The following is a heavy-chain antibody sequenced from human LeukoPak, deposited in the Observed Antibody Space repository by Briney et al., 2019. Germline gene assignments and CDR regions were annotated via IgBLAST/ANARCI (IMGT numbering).Heavy chain of an antibody. V-gene: IGHV3-30*04. J-gene: IGHJ6*03. D-gene: IGHD5-12*01. CDR1: GVTFSSYA. Sequence: GGSLRLSCAASGVTFSSYAMHWVRQAPGKGLEWVALISYDGSNKYYADSVKGRFTISRDNSKNTLYLQMKSLRAEDTAVYYCAKGGGYEAQYYYYYLDVWGKGTTVTISS. CDR3: AKGGGYEAQYYYYYLDV. CDR2: ISYDGSNK.